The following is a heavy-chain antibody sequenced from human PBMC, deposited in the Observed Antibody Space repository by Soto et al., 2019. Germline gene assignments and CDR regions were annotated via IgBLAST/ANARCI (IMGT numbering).Heavy chain of an antibody. J-gene: IGHJ4*02. CDR2: IYYSGST. Sequence: TLSLTCTVSGVSISSCGYYWSWIRQHPGKGLEWIGYIYYSGSTYYNPSLKSRVTISVDTSKNQFSLKLSSVTAADTAVYYCARAPLSYDFWSGSHLDYWGQGTLVTVSS. CDR3: ARAPLSYDFWSGSHLDY. CDR1: GVSISSCGYY. V-gene: IGHV4-31*03. D-gene: IGHD3-3*01.